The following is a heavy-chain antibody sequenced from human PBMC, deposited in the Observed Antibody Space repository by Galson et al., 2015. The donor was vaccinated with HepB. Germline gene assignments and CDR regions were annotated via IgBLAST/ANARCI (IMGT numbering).Heavy chain of an antibody. CDR3: AREELWFGEFHYGMDV. V-gene: IGHV3-30*04. Sequence: SLRLSCAASGFTFNTYPIHWVRQAPGKGLEWVALISYDGSDKYYADSVKGRFTISRDNSKDTLYLQMNSLRAEDTAVYYCAREELWFGEFHYGMDVWGQGTTVTVSS. J-gene: IGHJ6*02. D-gene: IGHD3-10*01. CDR1: GFTFNTYP. CDR2: ISYDGSDK.